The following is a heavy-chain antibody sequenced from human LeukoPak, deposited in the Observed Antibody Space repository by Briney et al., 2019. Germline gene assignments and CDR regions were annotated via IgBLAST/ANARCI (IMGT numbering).Heavy chain of an antibody. CDR2: MNPNSDNT. CDR1: GYTFTSYD. CDR3: ARPGSGWSYFDY. D-gene: IGHD6-19*01. J-gene: IGHJ4*02. V-gene: IGHV1-8*01. Sequence: ASVTVSCKASGYTFTSYDINWVRQAPGQGLEWMGWMNPNSDNTGYAQKFQGRVTMTRNTSISTAYMELSSLRSEDTAVYYCARPGSGWSYFDYWGQGTLVTVSS.